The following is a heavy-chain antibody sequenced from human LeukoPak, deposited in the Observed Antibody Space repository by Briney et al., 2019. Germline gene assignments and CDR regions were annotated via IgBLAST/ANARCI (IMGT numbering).Heavy chain of an antibody. J-gene: IGHJ5*02. Sequence: PSETLSLTCTVSGGSISSSSYYWGWIRQPPGKGLEWIGEINHSGSTNYNPSLKSRVTISVDTSKNQFSLKLSSVTAADTAVYYCASHYGSGSYANWFDPWGQGTLVTVSS. D-gene: IGHD3-10*01. V-gene: IGHV4-39*07. CDR2: INHSGST. CDR3: ASHYGSGSYANWFDP. CDR1: GGSISSSSYY.